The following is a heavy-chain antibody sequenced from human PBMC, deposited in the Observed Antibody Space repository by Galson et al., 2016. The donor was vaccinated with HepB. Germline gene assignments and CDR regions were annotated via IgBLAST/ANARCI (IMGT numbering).Heavy chain of an antibody. CDR3: ARDLSHNWNDPLLNY. V-gene: IGHV1-2*02. D-gene: IGHD1-1*01. CDR2: INPNSGGT. CDR1: GYTFTGYY. J-gene: IGHJ4*02. Sequence: SVKVSCKASGYTFTGYYMHWVRQAPGQGLEWMGWINPNSGGTNYAQKFQGRVTMTRDTSISTAYMELSRLRSDDTAVDYCARDLSHNWNDPLLNYWGQGTLVTVSS.